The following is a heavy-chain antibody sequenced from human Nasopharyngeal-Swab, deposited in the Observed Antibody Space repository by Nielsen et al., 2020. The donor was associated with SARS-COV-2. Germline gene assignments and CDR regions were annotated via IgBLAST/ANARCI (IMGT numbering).Heavy chain of an antibody. CDR3: ARVEGWSGMDV. Sequence: WVRQAPGQGLEWMGRIIPILGIANYAQKFQGRVTITADKSTSTAYMELRNLKSDDTAVYYCARVEGWSGMDVWGQGTTVTVSS. V-gene: IGHV1-69*04. J-gene: IGHJ6*02. CDR2: IIPILGIA.